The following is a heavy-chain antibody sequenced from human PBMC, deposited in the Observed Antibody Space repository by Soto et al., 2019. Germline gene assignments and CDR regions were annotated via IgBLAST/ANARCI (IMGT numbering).Heavy chain of an antibody. J-gene: IGHJ4*02. CDR2: ISPNGGST. D-gene: IGHD3-9*01. CDR3: VKLTGY. Sequence: LRLSCSASGFTFSSYDVHWVRQAPGKGLEFVAGISPNGGSTFYADSVKGRSTISRDNSKNTLYLQMSSLRPDDTALYYCVKLTGYWGQRTLVTVSS. CDR1: GFTFSSYD. V-gene: IGHV3-64D*06.